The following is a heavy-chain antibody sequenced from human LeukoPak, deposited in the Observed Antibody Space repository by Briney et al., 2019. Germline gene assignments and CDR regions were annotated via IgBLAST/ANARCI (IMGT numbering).Heavy chain of an antibody. V-gene: IGHV4-34*01. CDR3: ARETMVRGVLYYYYMDV. D-gene: IGHD3-10*01. J-gene: IGHJ6*03. CDR2: INHSGST. Sequence: PSETLSLTCAVYGGSFSDYYWSWIRQPPGKGLEWIGEINHSGSTNYSTSLKSRVTISVDTSKNQFSLKLSSVTAADTAVYYCARETMVRGVLYYYYMDVWGKGSTVIVSS. CDR1: GGSFSDYY.